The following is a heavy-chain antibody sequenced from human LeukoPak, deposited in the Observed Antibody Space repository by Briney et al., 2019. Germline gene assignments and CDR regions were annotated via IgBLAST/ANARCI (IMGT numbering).Heavy chain of an antibody. Sequence: GGSLRLSCAAAGFTFSSCAMRWVRQAPGKGLEWVSSISPSGGSTYYADSVRGRFTISRDNSKNTLYLQTNGLRAEDTAVYYCAKVYAGYYNMDVWGQGTTVTVSS. V-gene: IGHV3-23*01. J-gene: IGHJ6*02. CDR3: AKVYAGYYNMDV. D-gene: IGHD2-8*01. CDR2: ISPSGGST. CDR1: GFTFSSCA.